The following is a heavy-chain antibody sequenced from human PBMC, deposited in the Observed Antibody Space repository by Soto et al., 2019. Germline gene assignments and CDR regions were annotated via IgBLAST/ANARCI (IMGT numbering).Heavy chain of an antibody. Sequence: ASVKVSCKASGGTFSSYAISWVRQAPGQGLEWMGIINPSGGSPRYAQKCQGRVTMTRDTSTSTVYMELSSLRSEDTAVYYCARGLIYDSSGYYFDYWGQGTLVTVSS. CDR3: ARGLIYDSSGYYFDY. CDR2: INPSGGSP. V-gene: IGHV1-46*01. CDR1: GGTFSSYA. D-gene: IGHD3-22*01. J-gene: IGHJ4*02.